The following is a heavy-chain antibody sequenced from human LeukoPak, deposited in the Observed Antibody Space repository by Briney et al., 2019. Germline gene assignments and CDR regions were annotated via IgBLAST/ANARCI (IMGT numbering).Heavy chain of an antibody. V-gene: IGHV1-46*01. CDR2: INPSGSST. CDR1: GYSFTSYY. D-gene: IGHD1-26*01. CDR3: ARDNSVGETAWWFDP. Sequence: ASVKVSCKASGYSFTSYYMHWVRQAPGQGLEWMGLINPSGSSTTYARKFQGRVTMTRDMFTSTDYMELTSLTSDDTAVYYCARDNSVGETAWWFDPWGQGTLVTVSS. J-gene: IGHJ5*02.